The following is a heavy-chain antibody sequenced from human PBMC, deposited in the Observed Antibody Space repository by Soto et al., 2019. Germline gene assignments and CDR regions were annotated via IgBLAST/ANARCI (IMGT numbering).Heavy chain of an antibody. CDR1: GGSISSSSYY. J-gene: IGHJ5*02. CDR3: ARHTYYDFWSDTQGVGPWSWFDP. D-gene: IGHD3-3*01. V-gene: IGHV4-39*01. Sequence: QLPLQESGPGLVKPSETLSLTCTVSGGSISSSSYYWGWIRQPPGKGLEWIGSIYYSGSTYYNPSLKSRVTISVDTSKNQFSLKLSSVTAADTAVYYCARHTYYDFWSDTQGVGPWSWFDPWGQGTLVTVSS. CDR2: IYYSGST.